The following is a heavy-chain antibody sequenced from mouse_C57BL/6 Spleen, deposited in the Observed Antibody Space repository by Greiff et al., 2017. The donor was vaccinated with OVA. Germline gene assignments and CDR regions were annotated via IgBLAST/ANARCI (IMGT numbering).Heavy chain of an antibody. CDR2: LWWDDDK. Sequence: QVTLKVSGPGILQPSQTLSLTCSFSGFSLSTFGMGVGWIRQPSGMGLEWLAHLWWDDDKYYNTAMKSRLTISNDTSKNQVVHKIANVATADTATYYCARIASNLYFGYWGQGTTLTVSS. CDR1: GFSLSTFGMG. V-gene: IGHV8-8*01. CDR3: ARIASNLYFGY. D-gene: IGHD2-5*01. J-gene: IGHJ2*01.